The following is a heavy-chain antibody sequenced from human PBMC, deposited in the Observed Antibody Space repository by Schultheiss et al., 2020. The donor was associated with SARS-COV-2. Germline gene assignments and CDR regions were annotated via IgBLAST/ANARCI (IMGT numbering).Heavy chain of an antibody. J-gene: IGHJ4*02. CDR1: GYTFTSYG. D-gene: IGHD2-2*02. V-gene: IGHV1-18*01. CDR3: ARVYCSSTSCYRALDY. CDR2: IRAYNGNT. Sequence: ASVKVSCKASGYTFTSYGLSWVRQAPGQGLEWMGWIRAYNGNTNFAQELQGRVTMTTDTSTSTAYMELRSLRSDDTAVYYCARVYCSSTSCYRALDYWGQGTLVTVSS.